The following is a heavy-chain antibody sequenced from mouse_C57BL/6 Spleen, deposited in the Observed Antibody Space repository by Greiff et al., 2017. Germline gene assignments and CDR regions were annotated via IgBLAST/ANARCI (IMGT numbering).Heavy chain of an antibody. CDR2: INPSNGGT. D-gene: IGHD1-1*01. V-gene: IGHV1-53*01. CDR1: GYTFTSYW. J-gene: IGHJ3*01. Sequence: QVQLQQPGTELVKPGASVKLSCKASGYTFTSYWMHWVKQRPGQGLEWIGNINPSNGGTTYNEKFKSKATLTVDKSYSTAYMQLSSLTSEDSAVHYCARGGLYYYGTSSTGLAYWGQGTLVTVSA. CDR3: ARGGLYYYGTSSTGLAY.